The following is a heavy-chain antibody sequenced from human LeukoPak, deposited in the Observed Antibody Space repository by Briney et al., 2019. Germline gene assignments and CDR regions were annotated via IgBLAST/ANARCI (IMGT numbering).Heavy chain of an antibody. D-gene: IGHD6-13*01. CDR3: ASGASGGSWFPFDY. CDR1: GGTFSSYA. J-gene: IGHJ4*02. CDR2: IIPIFGTA. Sequence: SVKVSCKASGGTFSSYAISWVRQAPGQGPEWMGRIIPIFGTANYAQKFQGRVTITTDESTSTAYMELSSLRSEDTAVYYCASGASGGSWFPFDYWGQGTLVTVSS. V-gene: IGHV1-69*05.